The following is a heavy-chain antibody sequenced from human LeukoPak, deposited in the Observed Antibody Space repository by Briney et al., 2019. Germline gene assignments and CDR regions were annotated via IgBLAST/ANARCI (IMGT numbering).Heavy chain of an antibody. J-gene: IGHJ4*02. V-gene: IGHV4-4*07. CDR2: IYTSGST. Sequence: SETLSLTCTVSGGSISSYYWSWIRQPAGKGLEWIGRIYTSGSTNYNPSLKSRVTMSVDTSKNQFSLKLSSVTAADTAVYYCARVGGSVRSRYFDYWGQGTLVTVSS. CDR3: ARVGGSVRSRYFDY. D-gene: IGHD3-10*01. CDR1: GGSISSYY.